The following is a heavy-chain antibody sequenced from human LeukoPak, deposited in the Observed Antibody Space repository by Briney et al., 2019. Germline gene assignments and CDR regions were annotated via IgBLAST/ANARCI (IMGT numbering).Heavy chain of an antibody. CDR2: IQYDGSTT. D-gene: IGHD2-15*01. V-gene: IGHV3-74*01. CDR3: ARALVAGVTLNALDI. CDR1: GFSFSSYW. J-gene: IGHJ3*02. Sequence: PGGSLRLSCVASGFSFSSYWMHWVRQVPGKGLVWVARIQYDGSTTNYADSVKGRFTISRDNAKKTLYVQMNSLRAEDTAVYYCARALVAGVTLNALDIWGQGTMVTVSS.